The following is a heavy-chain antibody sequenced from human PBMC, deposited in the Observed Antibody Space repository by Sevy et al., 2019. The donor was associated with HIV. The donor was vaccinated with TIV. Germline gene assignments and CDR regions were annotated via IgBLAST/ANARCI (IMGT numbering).Heavy chain of an antibody. CDR1: GFTLSSYG. CDR3: ARDRLGITISAEWGGGMDV. V-gene: IGHV3-33*01. J-gene: IGHJ6*02. D-gene: IGHD3-3*01. Sequence: GGSLRLSCAASGFTLSSYGMHWVLQAPGKGLEWVAVIRYDGSNKYYADSVKGRFTISRDNSKNTLYLQMNSLRAEDTAVYYCARDRLGITISAEWGGGMDVWGQGTTVTVSS. CDR2: IRYDGSNK.